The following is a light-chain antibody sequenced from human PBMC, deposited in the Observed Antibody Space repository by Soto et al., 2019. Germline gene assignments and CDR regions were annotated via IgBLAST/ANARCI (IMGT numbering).Light chain of an antibody. V-gene: IGKV1-5*03. CDR3: QHFNSYPWT. Sequence: DIQMTQSPSTLSASVGDRVTITCRASQSISSWLAWYQQKPGKAPKLLINKACSLESGVPSRFSGSGSGTEFTLTISSLQPDDFATYYCQHFNSYPWTFGQGTKVDIK. CDR1: QSISSW. CDR2: KAC. J-gene: IGKJ1*01.